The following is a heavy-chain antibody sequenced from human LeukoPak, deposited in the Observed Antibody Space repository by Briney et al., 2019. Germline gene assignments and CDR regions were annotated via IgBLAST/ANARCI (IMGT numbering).Heavy chain of an antibody. V-gene: IGHV3-7*01. CDR3: ARDIYYDSSGYYY. CDR2: IKPDGSEK. Sequence: GGSLRLSCAASGFTLSSRWMSWVRQAPGKGLEWVANIKPDGSEKYYVDSVKGRFTISRDNAKNSVYLQMNSLRAEDTAVYYCARDIYYDSSGYYYWGQGTLVTVSS. J-gene: IGHJ4*02. D-gene: IGHD3-22*01. CDR1: GFTLSSRW.